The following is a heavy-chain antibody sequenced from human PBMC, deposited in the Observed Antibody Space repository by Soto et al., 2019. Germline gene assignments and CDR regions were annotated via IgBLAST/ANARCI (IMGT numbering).Heavy chain of an antibody. CDR3: ARGVTDHYYYYGMDV. V-gene: IGHV4-39*01. CDR2: IYYSAST. Sequence: PSETLSLTCTVSGGSISSSSYYWGWIRQPPGKGLEWIGSIYYSASTYYNPSLKSRVTISVDTSKNQFSLKLSSVTAADTAVYYCARGVTDHYYYYGMDVWGQGTTVTVSS. CDR1: GGSISSSSYY. D-gene: IGHD5-18*01. J-gene: IGHJ6*02.